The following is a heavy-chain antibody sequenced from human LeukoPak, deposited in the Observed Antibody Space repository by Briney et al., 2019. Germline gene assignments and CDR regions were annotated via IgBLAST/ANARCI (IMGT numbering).Heavy chain of an antibody. J-gene: IGHJ4*02. CDR1: GFTFSSYW. V-gene: IGHV3-7*05. D-gene: IGHD3-10*01. CDR3: ARDRVTMVRGVNYYFDY. Sequence: GSLRLYCAASGFTFSSYWMSWVRQAPGKGLEWVANIKQDGSEKYYVDSVKGRFTISRDNAKNSLYLQMNSLRAEDTAVYYCARDRVTMVRGVNYYFDYWGQGTLVTVSS. CDR2: IKQDGSEK.